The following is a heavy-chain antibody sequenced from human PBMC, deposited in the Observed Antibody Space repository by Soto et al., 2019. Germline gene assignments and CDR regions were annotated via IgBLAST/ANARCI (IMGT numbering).Heavy chain of an antibody. CDR2: INPSSGDT. J-gene: IGHJ4*02. V-gene: IGHV1-2*04. D-gene: IGHD3-22*01. CDR1: GDLFAGYS. Sequence: ASVTVSCRTSGDLFAGYSLHCGRQAPGPGLEWMGWINPSSGDTEYARKFEAWATMTRDKSTDTAYLDLNRLRSADTAVYYCARERLFFDSGGYHEKYFDFWGQGTLVTVSS. CDR3: ARERLFFDSGGYHEKYFDF.